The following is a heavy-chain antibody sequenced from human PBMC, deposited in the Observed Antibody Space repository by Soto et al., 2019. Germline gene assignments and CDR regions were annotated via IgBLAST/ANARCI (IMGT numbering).Heavy chain of an antibody. V-gene: IGHV4-30-2*01. Sequence: QLQLQESGSGRVKPSQTLSLTCAVSGGSISSGGYSWSWIRQPPGKGLEWIGYIYHSGSTYYNPSLKSRVTISVDRSTNQFSLKLSSVTAADTAVYYCARVPDRWGQGTLVTVSS. CDR3: ARVPDR. J-gene: IGHJ5*02. CDR2: IYHSGST. CDR1: GGSISSGGYS. D-gene: IGHD2-2*01.